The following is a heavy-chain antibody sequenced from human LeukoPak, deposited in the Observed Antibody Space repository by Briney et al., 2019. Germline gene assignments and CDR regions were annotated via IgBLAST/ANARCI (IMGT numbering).Heavy chain of an antibody. D-gene: IGHD4-23*01. CDR3: ARSVVTFYWYFDL. Sequence: PSETLSLTCTVSGGSINGYYYNWIRQPPGKGLEWIGYIYYSGSTNYNPSLKSRVTISLDTSKNQFSLKLSSVTTADTAVYYCARSVVTFYWYFDLWGRGTLVTVSS. CDR1: GGSINGYY. CDR2: IYYSGST. J-gene: IGHJ2*01. V-gene: IGHV4-59*01.